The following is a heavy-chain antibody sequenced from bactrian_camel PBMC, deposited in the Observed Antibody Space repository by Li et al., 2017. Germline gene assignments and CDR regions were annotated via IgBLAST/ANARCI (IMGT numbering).Heavy chain of an antibody. CDR2: LGSFT. D-gene: IGHD3*01. V-gene: IGHV3-2*01. Sequence: HVQLVESGGGSVQPGGSLRLSCEVSAATFSTYFVSWVRQAPGKGLEWVSSLGSFTYYADTVKGRFNISRDDAKNTVYLQMNSLKTEDTAVYYCAADHCMTTVQTLGVTYWGQGTQVTVS. J-gene: IGHJ4*01. CDR3: AADHCMTTVQTLGVTY. CDR1: AATFSTYF.